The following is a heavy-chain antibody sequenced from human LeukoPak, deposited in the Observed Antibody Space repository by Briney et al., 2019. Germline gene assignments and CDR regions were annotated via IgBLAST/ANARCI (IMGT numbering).Heavy chain of an antibody. J-gene: IGHJ4*02. CDR3: AKVGITVVTVGHCDY. CDR1: GFTFNNYA. CDR2: VSGSGGTT. V-gene: IGHV3-23*01. D-gene: IGHD2-21*02. Sequence: GGSLRLSCAASGFTFNNYAMSWVRQAPGKGLECVSAVSGSGGTTYYADSVDGRFTISRDNSKNTVFLHMNSLRAEDTAVYVCAKVGITVVTVGHCDYWGLGALVTVSS.